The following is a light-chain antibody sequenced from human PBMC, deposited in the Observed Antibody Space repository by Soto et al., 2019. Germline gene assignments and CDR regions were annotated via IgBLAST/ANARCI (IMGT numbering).Light chain of an antibody. CDR3: QQYNSWTWT. CDR1: QSISSW. Sequence: DIQMTQSPSALSASVGDRVTITCRASQSISSWLAWYQQKPGKAPKLLIYKASSLESGVPSRFSGSGSGTEFTLTISSLQPDDFATYSCQQYNSWTWTFGQGTK. J-gene: IGKJ1*01. V-gene: IGKV1-5*03. CDR2: KAS.